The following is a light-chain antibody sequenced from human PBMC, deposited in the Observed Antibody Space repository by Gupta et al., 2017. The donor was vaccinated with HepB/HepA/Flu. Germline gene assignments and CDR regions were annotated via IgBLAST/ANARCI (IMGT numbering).Light chain of an antibody. V-gene: IGKV3-15*01. CDR2: HAS. CDR1: QGIGNS. J-gene: IGKJ2*01. Sequence: EIVITQSPATLSASPGQRVTLSCRASQGIGNSLAWYQKKPGQAPRLLLYHASTRATGIPARFSGGGSGTDFALTISSLQSEDFAEYYCQQYDQWPPYTFGQGTKLETK. CDR3: QQYDQWPPYT.